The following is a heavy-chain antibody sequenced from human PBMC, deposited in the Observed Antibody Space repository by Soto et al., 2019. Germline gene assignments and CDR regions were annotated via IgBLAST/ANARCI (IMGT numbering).Heavy chain of an antibody. CDR2: ISSSSSYI. J-gene: IGHJ6*02. D-gene: IGHD6-13*01. CDR1: GFTFSSYS. CDR3: ARVGEAAAGTMDV. Sequence: GESLKISCAASGFTFSSYSMNWVRQAPGKGLEWVSSISSSSSYIYYADSVKGRFTISRDNAKNSLYLQMNSLRAEGTAVYYCARVGEAAAGTMDVWGQGTTVTVSS. V-gene: IGHV3-21*01.